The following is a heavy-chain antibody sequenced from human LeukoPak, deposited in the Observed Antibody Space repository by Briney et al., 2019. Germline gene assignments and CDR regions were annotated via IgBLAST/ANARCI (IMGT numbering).Heavy chain of an antibody. D-gene: IGHD5-18*01. Sequence: SETLSLTCSVSGGSISSYFWNWIRQPPGKGLEWIAHIHDSGTTHYNPSLKSRVTISVDTSKNQFSLKLSSVTAADTAVYYCARGPYSYGYLIRYYFDYWGQGTLVTVSS. CDR1: GGSISSYF. V-gene: IGHV4-59*12. CDR2: IHDSGTT. CDR3: ARGPYSYGYLIRYYFDY. J-gene: IGHJ4*02.